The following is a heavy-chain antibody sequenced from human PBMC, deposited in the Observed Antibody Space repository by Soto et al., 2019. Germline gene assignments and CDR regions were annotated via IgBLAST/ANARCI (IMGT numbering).Heavy chain of an antibody. Sequence: SETLSLTCTVSGGSISSSSYYWGWIRQPPGKGLEWIGSIYYSGSTYYNPSLKSRVTISVDTSKNQFSLKLSSVTAADTAVYYCATSAWAGVYYFDYWGQGTLVTVPS. V-gene: IGHV4-39*01. D-gene: IGHD6-19*01. CDR1: GGSISSSSYY. CDR2: IYYSGST. J-gene: IGHJ4*02. CDR3: ATSAWAGVYYFDY.